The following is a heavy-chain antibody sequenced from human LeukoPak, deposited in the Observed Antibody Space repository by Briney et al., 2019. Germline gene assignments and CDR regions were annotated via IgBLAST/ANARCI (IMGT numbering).Heavy chain of an antibody. Sequence: PGGSPRLSCAASGFTFSSYAMSWVRQAPGKGLEWVSAISGSGCGTYYADSVKGRFTISRDNSKNTLYLQMNSLRAEDTAVYYCAKGGDIVVVPAAMVASLSDYWGQGTLVTVSS. D-gene: IGHD2-2*01. CDR3: AKGGDIVVVPAAMVASLSDY. CDR2: ISGSGCGT. V-gene: IGHV3-23*01. J-gene: IGHJ4*02. CDR1: GFTFSSYA.